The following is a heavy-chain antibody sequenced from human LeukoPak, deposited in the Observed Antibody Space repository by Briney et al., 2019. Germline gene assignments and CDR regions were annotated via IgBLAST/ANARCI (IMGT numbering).Heavy chain of an antibody. Sequence: SETLSLTCAVYGGSFSGYYWSWIRQPPGKGLEWIGEINHSGSTNYNPSLKSRVTISVDTSKNQFSLKLSSVTAADTAVYYCARDRTRVGAGAFGIWGQGTMVTVSS. D-gene: IGHD1-26*01. CDR2: INHSGST. V-gene: IGHV4-34*01. J-gene: IGHJ3*02. CDR3: ARDRTRVGAGAFGI. CDR1: GGSFSGYY.